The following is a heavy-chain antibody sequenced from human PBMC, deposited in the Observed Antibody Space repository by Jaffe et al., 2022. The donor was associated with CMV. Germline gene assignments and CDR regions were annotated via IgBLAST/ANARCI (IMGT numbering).Heavy chain of an antibody. V-gene: IGHV1-69*01. J-gene: IGHJ4*02. CDR2: IIPIFGTP. Sequence: QVQLLQSGAEVKKPGSSVMVSCKASGGTFSTSAIYWVRQAPGQGLEWMGGIIPIFGTPNFAQKFKGRVTLTADASTSTGYMELRSLRSEDTAIYYCATDRASYSSSWGGLDFWGQGTLVTVSS. CDR3: ATDRASYSSSWGGLDF. CDR1: GGTFSTSA. D-gene: IGHD6-13*01.